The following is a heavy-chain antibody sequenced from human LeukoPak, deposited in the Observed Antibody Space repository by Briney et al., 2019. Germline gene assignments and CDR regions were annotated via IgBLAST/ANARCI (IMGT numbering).Heavy chain of an antibody. CDR2: IYYSGST. Sequence: SETLSLTCTVSGGSLSSYYWSWIRQPPGKGLEWIGYIYYSGSTNYNPSLKSRVTISVDTSKNQFSLKLSSVTAADTAVYYCARDRISSSWPYYYYGMDVWGQGTTVTVSS. D-gene: IGHD6-13*01. J-gene: IGHJ6*02. V-gene: IGHV4-59*01. CDR3: ARDRISSSWPYYYYGMDV. CDR1: GGSLSSYY.